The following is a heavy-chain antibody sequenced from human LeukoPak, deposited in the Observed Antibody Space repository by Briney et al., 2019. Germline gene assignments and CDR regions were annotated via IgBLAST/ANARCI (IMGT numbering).Heavy chain of an antibody. CDR1: GFTFSSYW. D-gene: IGHD4-17*01. CDR3: ARVRTVTFYGMDV. J-gene: IGHJ6*01. V-gene: IGHV3-7*03. CDR2: IKHDESAN. Sequence: GGSLRLSCVASGFTFSSYWMSWVRQAPGKGLEWVANIKHDESANYYVYSMKGRSTISKDAANNLLHLQMSSMSADDTAVYYCARVRTVTFYGMDVGRKGTTV.